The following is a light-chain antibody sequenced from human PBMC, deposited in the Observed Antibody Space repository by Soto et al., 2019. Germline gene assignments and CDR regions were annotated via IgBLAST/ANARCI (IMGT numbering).Light chain of an antibody. CDR2: DVS. CDR1: HDVSRN. Sequence: DIQMTQSPSSLSASVGDRVTIACQSSHDVSRNLNWFQQKPGEAPKLLIYDVSNLERGVPSRFSASGSGTDFTFTISSLQTEDVATYYCQQYNSMLSFGGGTEIELK. V-gene: IGKV1-33*01. CDR3: QQYNSMLS. J-gene: IGKJ4*01.